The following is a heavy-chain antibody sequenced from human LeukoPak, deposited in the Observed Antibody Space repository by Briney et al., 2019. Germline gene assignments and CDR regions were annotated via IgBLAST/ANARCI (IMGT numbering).Heavy chain of an antibody. Sequence: GGSLRLSCAASGFIFSSYSMSWVRQAPGKGLEWVSVITGSGGNTYYADSVKGRFTISKDNSKNTVCLQMSSLRVDDTAVYYCAKAASSSWPSYYYGMDVWGQGTTVTVSS. V-gene: IGHV3-23*01. D-gene: IGHD6-13*01. J-gene: IGHJ6*02. CDR2: ITGSGGNT. CDR1: GFIFSSYS. CDR3: AKAASSSWPSYYYGMDV.